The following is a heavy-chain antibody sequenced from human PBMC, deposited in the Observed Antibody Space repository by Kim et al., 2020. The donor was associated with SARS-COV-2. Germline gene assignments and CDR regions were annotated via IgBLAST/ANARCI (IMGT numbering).Heavy chain of an antibody. Sequence: GGSLRLSCAASGFTFSSYGMHWVRQAPGKGLERVAVIWYDGSNKYYADSVKGRFTISRDNSKNTLYLQMNSLRAEDTAVYYCARDVLLWFGEPYNWFDPWGQGTLVTVSS. J-gene: IGHJ5*02. CDR3: ARDVLLWFGEPYNWFDP. CDR1: GFTFSSYG. CDR2: IWYDGSNK. V-gene: IGHV3-33*01. D-gene: IGHD3-10*01.